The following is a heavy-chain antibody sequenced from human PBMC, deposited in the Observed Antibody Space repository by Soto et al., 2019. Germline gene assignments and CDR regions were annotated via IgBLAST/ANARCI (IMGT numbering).Heavy chain of an antibody. CDR2: ISGSGGST. Sequence: GGSLRPSCAASGFTFSSYAMSWVRQAPGKGLEWVSAISGSGGSTYYADSVKGRFTISRDNSKNTLYLQMNSLRAEDTAVYYCAKGGEGCSGGSCYGYAEYFQHWGQGTLVTVSS. V-gene: IGHV3-23*01. CDR3: AKGGEGCSGGSCYGYAEYFQH. D-gene: IGHD2-15*01. CDR1: GFTFSSYA. J-gene: IGHJ1*01.